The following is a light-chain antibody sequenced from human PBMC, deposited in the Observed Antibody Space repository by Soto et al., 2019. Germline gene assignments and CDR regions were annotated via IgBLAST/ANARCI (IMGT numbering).Light chain of an antibody. CDR1: QSVSSN. CDR2: GAS. J-gene: IGKJ1*01. Sequence: EIVLTQSPGTLSLSQGERATLSCRASQSVSSNYLAWYQQKPGQAPRLLIYGASTRATGIPARFSGSGSGTEFTLTISSLQSEDFAVYYCQQYNNWPTWTFGQGTKVDIK. V-gene: IGKV3-15*01. CDR3: QQYNNWPTWT.